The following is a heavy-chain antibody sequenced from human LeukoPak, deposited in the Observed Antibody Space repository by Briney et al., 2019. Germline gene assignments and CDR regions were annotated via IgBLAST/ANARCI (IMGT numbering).Heavy chain of an antibody. CDR3: ARAREAPANVFPDH. Sequence: GWSLTPSCAPSRFTSSRYWITWVPQCPGKGLEWVVNINQDGREKYYGDSVTGRFTISRDNAENSLFLQMNSLRADDTGVYYCARAREAPANVFPDHWGQGVVVTVSS. CDR2: INQDGREK. V-gene: IGHV3-7*01. J-gene: IGHJ4*02. CDR1: RFTSSRYW. D-gene: IGHD2-15*01.